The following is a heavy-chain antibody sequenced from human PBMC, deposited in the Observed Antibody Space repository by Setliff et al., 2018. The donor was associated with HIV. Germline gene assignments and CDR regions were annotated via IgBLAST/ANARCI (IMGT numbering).Heavy chain of an antibody. CDR1: GYDFTDYW. J-gene: IGHJ3*01. D-gene: IGHD3-10*01. V-gene: IGHV5-51*01. Sequence: GESLKISCKGSGYDFTDYWIGWVRQMPGKGPEWMGIIYPGDSDTRYSPSFQGQVTISADKSISTAYLQWNSLKASDTAMYYCARHTIDISLLVVQDPGPFDVWGRGTMVTVSS. CDR3: ARHTIDISLLVVQDPGPFDV. CDR2: IYPGDSDT.